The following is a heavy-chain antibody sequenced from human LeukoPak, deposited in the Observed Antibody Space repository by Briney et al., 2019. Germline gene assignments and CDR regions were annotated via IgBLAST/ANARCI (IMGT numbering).Heavy chain of an antibody. Sequence: GGSLRLSCAASGFPFSRLAMTWVRQAPGKGLEWVSTISASGPYYADAVRGRFTISRDNSRNTLSLQMDSLRAEDTAVYYCAKDRESDGYPCLDHWGLGTLVTVSS. CDR2: ISASGP. D-gene: IGHD3-16*02. CDR3: AKDRESDGYPCLDH. CDR1: GFPFSRLA. V-gene: IGHV3-23*01. J-gene: IGHJ4*02.